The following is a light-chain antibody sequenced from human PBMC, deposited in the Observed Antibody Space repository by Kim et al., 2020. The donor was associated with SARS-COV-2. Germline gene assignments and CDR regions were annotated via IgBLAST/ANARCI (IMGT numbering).Light chain of an antibody. CDR2: GAS. CDR1: QSVSSSY. CDR3: QQYGSSPPWT. J-gene: IGKJ1*01. V-gene: IGKV3-20*01. Sequence: PGERATLSCRASQSVSSSYLAWYQQKPGQAPRLLIYGASSRATGIPDRFSRSGSGTDFTLTISRLEPGDFAVYYCQQYGSSPPWTFGQGTKVEIK.